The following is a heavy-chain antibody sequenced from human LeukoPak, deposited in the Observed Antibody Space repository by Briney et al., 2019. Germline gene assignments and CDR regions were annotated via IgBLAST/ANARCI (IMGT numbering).Heavy chain of an antibody. CDR2: INSDGSST. D-gene: IGHD1-26*01. CDR3: ARDPYSGNYGDYYYYYMDV. V-gene: IGHV3-74*01. J-gene: IGHJ6*03. CDR1: GFTFSSYW. Sequence: GGSLRLSCAASGFTFSSYWMHWVRQAPGKGLVWVSRINSDGSSTSYADSVKGRFTISRDNAKNTLYLQMNSLRDEDTAVYYCARDPYSGNYGDYYYYYMDVWGKGTTVTISS.